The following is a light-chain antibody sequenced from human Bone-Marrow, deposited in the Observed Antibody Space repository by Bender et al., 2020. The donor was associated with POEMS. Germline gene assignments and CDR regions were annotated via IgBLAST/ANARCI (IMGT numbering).Light chain of an antibody. CDR1: SSTVGSNV. Sequence: QSVLTQPPSASGTPGQSVIISCSGSSSTVGSNVVNWYQHLPGTAPRLVVYSNYQRPSGVPARFSASKSGTSASLAISGLQPEDEGDYYCSSWDDSLSGWVFGGGTKLTVL. V-gene: IGLV1-44*01. CDR2: SNY. J-gene: IGLJ3*02. CDR3: SSWDDSLSGWV.